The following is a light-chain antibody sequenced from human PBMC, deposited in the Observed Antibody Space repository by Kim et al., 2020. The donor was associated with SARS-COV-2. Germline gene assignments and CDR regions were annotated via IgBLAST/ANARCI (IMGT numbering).Light chain of an antibody. V-gene: IGLV3-19*01. CDR1: SLRNYH. Sequence: SSELTQDPAVSVALGQTVRITCQGDSLRNYHATWYQQKPGQAPVLVIYGENNRPSGIPDRFSGSSSGNTASLTITGAQAEDEADYYCNSRDSSGSHLVFGGGTQLTVL. CDR2: GEN. CDR3: NSRDSSGSHLV. J-gene: IGLJ3*02.